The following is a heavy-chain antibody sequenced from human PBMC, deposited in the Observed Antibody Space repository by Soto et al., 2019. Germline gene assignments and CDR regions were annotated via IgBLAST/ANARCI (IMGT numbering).Heavy chain of an antibody. CDR3: ARSTTVTTYSDYGMDV. CDR1: VYSFTSYW. Sequence: GESLKISCKGSVYSFTSYWISWVRQMPGKGLEWMGRIDPSDSYTNYSPSFQGHVTISADKSINTAYLQWSSLKASDTAMYYCARSTTVTTYSDYGMDVWGQGTTVTVSS. CDR2: IDPSDSYT. J-gene: IGHJ6*02. D-gene: IGHD4-17*01. V-gene: IGHV5-10-1*01.